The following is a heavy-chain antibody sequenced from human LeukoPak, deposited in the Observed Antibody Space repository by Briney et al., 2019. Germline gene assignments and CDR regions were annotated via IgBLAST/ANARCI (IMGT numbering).Heavy chain of an antibody. CDR2: IYHSGST. D-gene: IGHD6-13*01. Sequence: SQTLSLTCTVSGGSISSGGYYWSWIRQPPGKGLEWIGYIYHSGSTYYNPSLKSRVTISVDRSKNQFSLKLSSVTAADTAVYYCARGGSSSCDYWGQGTLVTVSS. J-gene: IGHJ4*02. CDR1: GGSISSGGYY. CDR3: ARGGSSSCDY. V-gene: IGHV4-30-2*01.